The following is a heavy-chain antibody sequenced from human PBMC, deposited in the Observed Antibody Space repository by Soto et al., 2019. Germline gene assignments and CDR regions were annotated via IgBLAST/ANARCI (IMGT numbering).Heavy chain of an antibody. CDR3: ARKDSLIVVVVAATPYYYGMDV. CDR2: ISGSGGST. Sequence: GGSRRLSCAASGFTFSSYAMSWVRQAPGKGLEWVSAISGSGGSTYYADSVKGRFTISRDNSKNTLYLQMNSLRAEDTAVYYCARKDSLIVVVVAATPYYYGMDVWGQGTTVTVSS. D-gene: IGHD2-15*01. J-gene: IGHJ6*02. V-gene: IGHV3-23*01. CDR1: GFTFSSYA.